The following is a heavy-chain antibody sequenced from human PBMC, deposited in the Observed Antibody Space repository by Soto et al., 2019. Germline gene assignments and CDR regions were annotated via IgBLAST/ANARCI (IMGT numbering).Heavy chain of an antibody. CDR2: ISYDGSNK. D-gene: IGHD3-16*01. CDR3: AKERDGGGDFVY. J-gene: IGHJ4*02. Sequence: QVQRVDSWGGVVQPGRSLRLSCAASGFTFSSYGMHWVRQAPGTGMEWVAVISYDGSNKYYADSVKSRSPNSRDKSHITLSLQMNSLRAENTAMYERAKERDGGGDFVYWGQGTLVTVSS. CDR1: GFTFSSYG. V-gene: IGHV3-30*18.